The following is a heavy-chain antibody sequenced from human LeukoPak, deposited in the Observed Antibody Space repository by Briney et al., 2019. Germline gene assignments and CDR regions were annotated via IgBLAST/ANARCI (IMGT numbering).Heavy chain of an antibody. V-gene: IGHV4-61*09. D-gene: IGHD1-1*01. Sequence: SQTLSLTCTVSGGSISSGSYNWSWIRQPAGKGLEWIGHIYTSRSTNYNPSLKSRVTISVDTSKSQFSLKLSSVTAADTAVYYCARNRVTTPGAFDVWGQGTMVTVSS. CDR3: ARNRVTTPGAFDV. CDR2: IYTSRST. CDR1: GGSISSGSYN. J-gene: IGHJ3*01.